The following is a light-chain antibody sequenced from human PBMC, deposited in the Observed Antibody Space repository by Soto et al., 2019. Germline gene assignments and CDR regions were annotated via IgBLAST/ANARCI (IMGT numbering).Light chain of an antibody. V-gene: IGKV1-39*01. J-gene: IGKJ5*01. CDR1: QSISSY. CDR2: AAS. Sequence: DIQMTQSPSSLSASVGDRVTITCRASQSISSYLNWYQQKPGKAPKLLIYAASSLQSGVPSRFNGSGSGTDFTLTISSLQPEDFATYYCQQSYGTPQTFGQGTRLEIK. CDR3: QQSYGTPQT.